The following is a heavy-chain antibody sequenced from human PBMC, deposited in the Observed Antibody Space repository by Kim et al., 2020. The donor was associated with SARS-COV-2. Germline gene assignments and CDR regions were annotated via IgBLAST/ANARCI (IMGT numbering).Heavy chain of an antibody. Sequence: GGSLRLSCAVSGFTFSNAWMSWVRQAPGKGLEWVGRIKSKTDGGTTDYAAPVKGRFTISRDDSKNTLYLQMNSLKTEDTAVYYCTTDAFNQIVVVPAAMPNWFDPWGQGTLVTVSS. D-gene: IGHD2-2*01. V-gene: IGHV3-15*01. CDR2: IKSKTDGGTT. CDR3: TTDAFNQIVVVPAAMPNWFDP. CDR1: GFTFSNAW. J-gene: IGHJ5*02.